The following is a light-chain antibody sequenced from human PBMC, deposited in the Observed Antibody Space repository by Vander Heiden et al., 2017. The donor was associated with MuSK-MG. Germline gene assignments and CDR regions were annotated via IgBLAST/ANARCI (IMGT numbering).Light chain of an antibody. Sequence: EIMMTQSPATLSVSPGERATLSCRASQSVSSNLAWYQQKPGQAPRLLIYGASTRDTGIPARFSGSGYGTEFSLTISSRQSEDFAVYYCQQYNNWPPWTFGQGTKVEIK. CDR3: QQYNNWPPWT. CDR2: GAS. CDR1: QSVSSN. V-gene: IGKV3-15*01. J-gene: IGKJ1*01.